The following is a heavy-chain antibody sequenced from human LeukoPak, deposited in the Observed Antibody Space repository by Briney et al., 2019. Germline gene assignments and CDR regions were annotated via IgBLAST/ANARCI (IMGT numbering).Heavy chain of an antibody. Sequence: ASVKVSCKASGGTFSSYAISWMRQAPGQGLEWMGGIIPIFGTANYAQKFQGRVTITADESTSTAYMELSSLRSEDTAVYYCASPLDSINYYYYGMDVWGQGTTVTVSS. J-gene: IGHJ6*02. CDR2: IIPIFGTA. D-gene: IGHD3-22*01. CDR1: GGTFSSYA. V-gene: IGHV1-69*01. CDR3: ASPLDSINYYYYGMDV.